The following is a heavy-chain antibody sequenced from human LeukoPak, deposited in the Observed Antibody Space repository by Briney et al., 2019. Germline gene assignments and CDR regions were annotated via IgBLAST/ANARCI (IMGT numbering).Heavy chain of an antibody. Sequence: SETLSLTCTVSGGSISSSSYYWGWIRQPPGKGLEWIGSIYYSGSTYYNPSLKSRVTTSVDTSKNQFSLKLSSVTAADTAVYYCARASRTGYSSGWYISDWYYYYYMDVWGKGTTATVSS. J-gene: IGHJ6*03. CDR2: IYYSGST. CDR1: GGSISSSSYY. D-gene: IGHD6-19*01. V-gene: IGHV4-39*07. CDR3: ARASRTGYSSGWYISDWYYYYYMDV.